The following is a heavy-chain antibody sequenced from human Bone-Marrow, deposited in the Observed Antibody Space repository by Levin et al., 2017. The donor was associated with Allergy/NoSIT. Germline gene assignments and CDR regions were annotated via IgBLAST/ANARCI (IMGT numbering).Heavy chain of an antibody. CDR1: GFTVSSNY. V-gene: IGHV3-66*01. J-gene: IGHJ5*02. D-gene: IGHD3-3*01. CDR3: ARASITVFGVVSGSPSPGFDP. Sequence: GGSLRLSCVASGFTVSSNYMNWVRQAPGKGLEWVAVIYSGGSTYYADSVKGRFTISRDNSKNTLYLQMNSLRAEDTAIYYCARASITVFGVVSGSPSPGFDPWGQGTLVTVSS. CDR2: IYSGGST.